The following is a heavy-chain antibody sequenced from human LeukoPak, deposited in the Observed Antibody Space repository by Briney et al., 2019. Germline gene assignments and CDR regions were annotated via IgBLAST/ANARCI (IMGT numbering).Heavy chain of an antibody. Sequence: GGSLRLSCGASGFIFRSYGMHWVRQAPGEGLEWVAGIWYDGSNEDYADSVKGRFTISRDNSKNTLYLQMNSLRVEDTAVYYCARVRYSDWPNDYWGQGTLVTVSS. D-gene: IGHD3-3*01. CDR2: IWYDGSNE. CDR1: GFIFRSYG. J-gene: IGHJ4*02. V-gene: IGHV3-33*01. CDR3: ARVRYSDWPNDY.